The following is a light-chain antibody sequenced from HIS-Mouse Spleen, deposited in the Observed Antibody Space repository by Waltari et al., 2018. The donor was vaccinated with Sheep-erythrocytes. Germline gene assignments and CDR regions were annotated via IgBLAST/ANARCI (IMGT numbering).Light chain of an antibody. Sequence: QSALTQPRSVSGSPGQSVNISCTGTSSHVGGYNYVSWYQQHPGKAPKLMIYDVSKRPSGVPDRFSGSKSGNTASLTISGLQAEDEADYYCCSYAGSYNHVFATGTKVTVL. V-gene: IGLV2-11*01. CDR3: CSYAGSYNHV. J-gene: IGLJ1*01. CDR2: DVS. CDR1: SSHVGGYNY.